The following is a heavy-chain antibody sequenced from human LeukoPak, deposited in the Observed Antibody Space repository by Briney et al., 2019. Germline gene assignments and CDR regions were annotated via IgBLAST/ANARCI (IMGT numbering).Heavy chain of an antibody. CDR3: ARDEIVVVITFSAFDI. J-gene: IGHJ3*02. CDR1: GFTFSSYA. D-gene: IGHD3-22*01. Sequence: RGSLRLSCAASGFTFSSYAMHWVRQAPGKGLEWVAVISYDGSNKYYADSVKGRFTISRDNSKNTLYLQMNSMRAEDTAVYYCARDEIVVVITFSAFDIWGQGTMVTVSS. V-gene: IGHV3-30-3*01. CDR2: ISYDGSNK.